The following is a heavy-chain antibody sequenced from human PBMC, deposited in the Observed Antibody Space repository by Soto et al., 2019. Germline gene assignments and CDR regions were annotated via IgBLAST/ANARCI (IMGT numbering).Heavy chain of an antibody. CDR3: ARNTIPHPHC. V-gene: IGHV3-23*01. J-gene: IGHJ4*02. CDR1: GFTFSNYA. D-gene: IGHD1-1*01. Sequence: EVQLLESGGGLVQPGGSLRLSCAASGFTFSNYAMSWVRQAPGKGLEWVSAISSSGDSPYYADSAKGRFTVSRDNSKNTLYLQMNSLRVEDTAIYYCARNTIPHPHCWGQGALVTVSS. CDR2: ISSSGDSP.